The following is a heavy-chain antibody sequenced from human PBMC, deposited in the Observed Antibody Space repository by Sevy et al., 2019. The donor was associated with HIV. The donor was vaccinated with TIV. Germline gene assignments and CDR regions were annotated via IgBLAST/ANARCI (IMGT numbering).Heavy chain of an antibody. D-gene: IGHD2-21*02. CDR2: INHSGST. V-gene: IGHV4-34*01. CDR3: ASRGVVTATIDY. J-gene: IGHJ4*02. Sequence: SETLSLTCAVYGGSFSGYYWSWIRQPPGKGLEWIGEINHSGSTNYNPSLKSRVTISVDTSKNQFSLKLSSVTAADTAVYYCASRGVVTATIDYWGQGTLVTVSS. CDR1: GGSFSGYY.